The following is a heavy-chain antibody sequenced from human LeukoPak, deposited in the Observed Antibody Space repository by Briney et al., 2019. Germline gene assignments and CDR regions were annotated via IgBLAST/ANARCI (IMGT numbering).Heavy chain of an antibody. CDR2: SSGGGDST. J-gene: IGHJ4*02. CDR3: AKDRAYRYYEVFDF. D-gene: IGHD3-22*01. Sequence: GGTLRLSCAASGFTFTTYAMSWHRQAPGKGLEGGSASSGGGDSTYYADPVKGRFTSSRDNSKKTLYLQMSSLRAEDTAVYYCAKDRAYRYYEVFDFWGQGTLVTVSS. CDR1: GFTFTTYA. V-gene: IGHV3-23*01.